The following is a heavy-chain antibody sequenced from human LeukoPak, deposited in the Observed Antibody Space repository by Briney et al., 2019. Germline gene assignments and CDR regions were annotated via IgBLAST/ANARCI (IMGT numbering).Heavy chain of an antibody. Sequence: PGGSLRLSCAASGFSFNKNWMSWVRQAPGKGLAWVANIKKDASEIYYADPVKGRFIVSRDNAKNSLYLQMNSLRAEDTAVYYCLQYDSGNVWGQGTLVTVSP. D-gene: IGHD3-10*01. CDR1: GFSFNKNW. CDR2: IKKDASEI. CDR3: LQYDSGNV. J-gene: IGHJ4*02. V-gene: IGHV3-7*01.